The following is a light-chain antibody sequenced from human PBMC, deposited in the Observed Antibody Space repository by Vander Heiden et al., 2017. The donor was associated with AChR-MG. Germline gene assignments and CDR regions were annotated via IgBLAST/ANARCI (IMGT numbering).Light chain of an antibody. CDR1: SSDIGSYNY. Sequence: QSALTQPASVSGSPGQSITISCTGVSSDIGSYNYVSWYQHHPGKAPKLMSYEVSNRPSGVSNRFSGSKSGDTASPRISGLQAGDEADYYCSTYTSSRTPLGCGGGTKLNVL. CDR2: EVS. V-gene: IGLV2-14*01. J-gene: IGLJ2*01. CDR3: STYTSSRTPLG.